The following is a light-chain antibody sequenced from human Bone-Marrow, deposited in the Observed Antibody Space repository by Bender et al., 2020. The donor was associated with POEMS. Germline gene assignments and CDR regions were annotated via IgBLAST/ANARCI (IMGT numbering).Light chain of an antibody. Sequence: QLVLTQLASVSASLGDSVKLTCTLSSGHSSYPIAWHQQQPEKGPRFLMNLNSDGSHRKGDGIPDRFSGSSSGAERYLTISSLQSEDEAVYYCQTWGLGIHVVFGGGTKLTVL. J-gene: IGLJ2*01. CDR2: LNSDGSH. V-gene: IGLV4-69*01. CDR1: SGHSSYP. CDR3: QTWGLGIHVV.